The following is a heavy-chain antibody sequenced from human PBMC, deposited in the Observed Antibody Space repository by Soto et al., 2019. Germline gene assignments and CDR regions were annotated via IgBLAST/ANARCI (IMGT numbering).Heavy chain of an antibody. J-gene: IGHJ2*01. CDR3: VGESCEYDWYFDL. CDR1: GYTFTSRG. D-gene: IGHD2-2*01. Sequence: QVQLVQSGPEVKEPGASVKVSCKASGYTFTSRGIYWVRQAPGQGLEWMGWISHHNGNTHHAQSLQDRVTLTTDTSTSTASMDMRILRSDDTAVDYCVGESCEYDWYFDLWGRGTPVTVSS. V-gene: IGHV1-18*01. CDR2: ISHHNGNT.